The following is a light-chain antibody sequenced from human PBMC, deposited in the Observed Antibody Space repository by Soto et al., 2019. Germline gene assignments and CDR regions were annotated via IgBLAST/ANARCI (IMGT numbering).Light chain of an antibody. CDR1: SSDIGGYNY. V-gene: IGLV2-14*01. J-gene: IGLJ3*02. CDR3: SSFTSSNTLVV. Sequence: QSALTQPASVSGSPGQSITISCTGTSSDIGGYNYVSWYQQHPGKAPKLMIYDVSNRPSGVSNRCSGSKSGSTASLTISGLQAEDEADYYCSSFTSSNTLVVFGGGTKLTVL. CDR2: DVS.